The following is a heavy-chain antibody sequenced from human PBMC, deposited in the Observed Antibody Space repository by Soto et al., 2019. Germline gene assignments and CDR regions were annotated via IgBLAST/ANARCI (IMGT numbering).Heavy chain of an antibody. J-gene: IGHJ6*02. Sequence: HPWWSLRLSCSASVFTFSSYAMSWFRQAPGKGLEWVSAISGSGGSTYYADSVKGRFTISRDNSKNTLYLQMNSLRAEDTAVYYCAREEITMVRGVPYYYGMDVWGQGTTVTVSS. D-gene: IGHD3-10*01. CDR1: VFTFSSYA. CDR2: ISGSGGST. CDR3: AREEITMVRGVPYYYGMDV. V-gene: IGHV3-23*01.